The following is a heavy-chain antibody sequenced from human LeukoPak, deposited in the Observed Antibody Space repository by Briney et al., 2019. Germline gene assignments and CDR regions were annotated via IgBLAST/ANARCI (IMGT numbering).Heavy chain of an antibody. Sequence: GGTLRLSCAASGFTFSSYGMGWVRQAPGKGLEWVSAISGSGGSTYYADSVKGRFTISRDNSKNTLYLQMNSLKTEDTAVYYCTTYASGSFGYWGQGTLVTVSS. D-gene: IGHD3-10*01. CDR1: GFTFSSYG. CDR3: TTYASGSFGY. V-gene: IGHV3-23*01. CDR2: ISGSGGST. J-gene: IGHJ4*02.